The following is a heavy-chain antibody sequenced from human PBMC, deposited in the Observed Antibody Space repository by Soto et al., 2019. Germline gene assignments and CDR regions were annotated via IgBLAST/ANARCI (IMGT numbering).Heavy chain of an antibody. CDR3: AKDFDDSSAHPDAGDI. CDR1: GFTFSSYG. D-gene: IGHD3-22*01. CDR2: ISYDGSNK. Sequence: GGSLRLCCAASGFTFSSYGMHWVRQAPGKGLEWVAVISYDGSNKYYADSVKGRFTISRDNSKNTLYLQMNSLRAEDTAVYYSAKDFDDSSAHPDAGDISCQGPLGTDS. J-gene: IGHJ3*02. V-gene: IGHV3-30*18.